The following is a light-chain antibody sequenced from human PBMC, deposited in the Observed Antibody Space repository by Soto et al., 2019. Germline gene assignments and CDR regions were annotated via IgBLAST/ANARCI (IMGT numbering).Light chain of an antibody. CDR3: QQSYSTPYT. V-gene: IGKV1-39*01. CDR2: AAS. J-gene: IGKJ2*01. Sequence: DIQMTQSPSSLSASVGDRVTITCRASQTITSSLNWYQQKPGKAPKLLIYAASSLQSGVPSRFSGSGSRTDFTLTISSKQPEDFATYYSQQSYSTPYTFGKGAKLEI. CDR1: QTITSS.